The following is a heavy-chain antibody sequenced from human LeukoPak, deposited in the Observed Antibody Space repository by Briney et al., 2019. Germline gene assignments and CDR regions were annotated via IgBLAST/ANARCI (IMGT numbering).Heavy chain of an antibody. V-gene: IGHV4-4*07. CDR2: IYNAGRT. J-gene: IGHJ5*02. CDR1: GGSISNYY. CDR3: ARDLPSYYFGSGNIFDP. D-gene: IGHD3-10*01. Sequence: SETLSLTCTVSGGSISNYYWSWIRQPAAKGLEWIGRIYNAGRTNYNASLTSRVTMSVDTCNNQFSLQLSSVTAADTAVYYCARDLPSYYFGSGNIFDPWGQGILVTVSS.